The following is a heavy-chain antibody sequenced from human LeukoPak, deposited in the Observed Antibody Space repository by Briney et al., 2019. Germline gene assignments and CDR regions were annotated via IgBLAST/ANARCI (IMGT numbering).Heavy chain of an antibody. CDR3: TTDATDSSGYYSGY. J-gene: IGHJ4*02. D-gene: IGHD3-22*01. CDR1: GFTFSNAW. CDR2: IKSKPDGGTT. Sequence: PGGSLRLSCAASGFTFSNAWMSWVRQAPGKGLEWVGRIKSKPDGGTTDYAAPVKGRFTISRDGSKNTLYLQMNSLKTEDTAVYYCTTDATDSSGYYSGYWGQGTLVTVSS. V-gene: IGHV3-15*01.